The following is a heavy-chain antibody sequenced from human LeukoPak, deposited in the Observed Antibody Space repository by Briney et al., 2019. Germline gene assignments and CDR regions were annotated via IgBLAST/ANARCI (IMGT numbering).Heavy chain of an antibody. CDR3: ARGTVPAAGIDY. CDR1: GYTFTSYD. D-gene: IGHD2-2*01. Sequence: GGSVKVSCKASGYTFTSYDINWVRQATGQGLEWMGWMNPNSGSTNYAQKFQGRVTMTRDTSISTAYMELSRLRSDDTAVYYCARGTVPAAGIDYWGQGTLVTVSS. J-gene: IGHJ4*02. CDR2: MNPNSGST. V-gene: IGHV1-2*02.